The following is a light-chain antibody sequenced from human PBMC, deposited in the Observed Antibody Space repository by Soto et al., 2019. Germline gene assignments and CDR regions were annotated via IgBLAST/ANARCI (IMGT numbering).Light chain of an antibody. CDR1: QGIGND. CDR2: AAT. J-gene: IGKJ4*01. CDR3: LQDHNSPLS. Sequence: AIQMAQSPSSLSASVGDRVTITCRASQGIGNDVGWYQQKPGKAPKLLLYAATTLQSAVPSRFSGTRSGTDFTLTISSLQPEDFATYYCLQDHNSPLSFGGGAKVEIK. V-gene: IGKV1-6*02.